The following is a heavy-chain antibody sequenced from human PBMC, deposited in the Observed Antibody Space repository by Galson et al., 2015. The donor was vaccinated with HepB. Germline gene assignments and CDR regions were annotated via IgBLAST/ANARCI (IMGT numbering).Heavy chain of an antibody. CDR3: AKDDAGIGMSY. V-gene: IGHV3-7*03. CDR2: IKLDGGDK. CDR1: GFIFGSYW. J-gene: IGHJ4*02. D-gene: IGHD6-13*01. Sequence: SLRLSCAASGFIFGSYWMSWVRQAPGKGLEWVANIKLDGGDKYYVDSVKGRFIISRDNAKNSLYLQMNNLRAEDTAIYYCAKDDAGIGMSYWGRGTLVTVFS.